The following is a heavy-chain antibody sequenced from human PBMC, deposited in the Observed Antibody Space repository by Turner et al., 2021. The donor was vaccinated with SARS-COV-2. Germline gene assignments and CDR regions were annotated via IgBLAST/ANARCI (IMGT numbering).Heavy chain of an antibody. CDR2: ISNSSKYI. V-gene: IGHV3-21*01. J-gene: IGHJ4*02. CDR1: GFLFSSFT. Sequence: EVHLVESGGGLVKPGGPLTLSCAASGFLFSSFTMNWVRQAPGKGLEWVSSISNSSKYIYYADSVRGRFSISRDNAKKSVYLEMNTLRADDTAVYFCSRVQGAIDYWGQGILVTVSS. CDR3: SRVQGAIDY.